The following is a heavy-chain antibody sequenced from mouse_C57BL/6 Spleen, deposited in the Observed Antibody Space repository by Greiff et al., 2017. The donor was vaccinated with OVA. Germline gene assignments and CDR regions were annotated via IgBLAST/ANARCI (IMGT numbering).Heavy chain of an antibody. CDR3: ARSSNYYGSSYWYFDV. CDR1: GYTFTSYG. J-gene: IGHJ1*03. CDR2: IYIGNGYT. Sequence: VQLQQSGAELVRPGSSVKMSCKTSGYTFTSYGINWVKQRPGQGLEWIGYIYIGNGYTEYNEKFKGKATLTSDTSSSTAYMQLSSLTSEDSAIYFCARSSNYYGSSYWYFDVWGTGTTVTVSS. V-gene: IGHV1-58*01. D-gene: IGHD1-1*01.